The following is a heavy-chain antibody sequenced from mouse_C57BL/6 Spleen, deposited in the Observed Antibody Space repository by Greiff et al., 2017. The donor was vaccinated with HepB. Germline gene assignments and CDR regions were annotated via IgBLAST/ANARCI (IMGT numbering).Heavy chain of an antibody. CDR3: TTNYYGSSLYYFDY. Sequence: EVKLQESGAELVRPGASVKLSCTASGFNIKDYYMHWVKQRPEQGLEWIGRIDPEDCDTEYAPKFQGKATMTADTSSNTAYLQLSSLTSEDTAVYYCTTNYYGSSLYYFDYWGQGTTLTVSS. CDR1: GFNIKDYY. D-gene: IGHD1-1*01. V-gene: IGHV14-1*01. J-gene: IGHJ2*01. CDR2: IDPEDCDT.